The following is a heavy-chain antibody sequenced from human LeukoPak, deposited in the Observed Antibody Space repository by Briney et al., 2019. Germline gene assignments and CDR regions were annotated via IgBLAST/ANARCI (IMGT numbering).Heavy chain of an antibody. Sequence: PGGSLRLSCAASGFPFDVYWMHWVRQAPGKGPGWISLITQDGAVTNYADSVKGRFTISRDNAKNTLYLQMNSLRADDTAMYYCARAGTDWKIDYWGQGALVTVSS. V-gene: IGHV3-74*01. D-gene: IGHD1-1*01. CDR1: GFPFDVYW. CDR3: ARAGTDWKIDY. CDR2: ITQDGAVT. J-gene: IGHJ4*02.